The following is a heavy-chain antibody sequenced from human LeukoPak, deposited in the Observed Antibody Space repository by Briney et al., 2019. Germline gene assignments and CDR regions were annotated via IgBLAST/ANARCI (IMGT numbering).Heavy chain of an antibody. CDR2: ISGSGGST. CDR3: AKDLWFGELMMSPFDY. J-gene: IGHJ4*02. V-gene: IGHV3-23*01. CDR1: GFTFSSYA. Sequence: GGSLRLACAASGFTFSSYAMSWVRQAPGKGLEWVSAISGSGGSTYYADSVKGRFTISRDNSENTLYLQMNSLRAEDTAVYYCAKDLWFGELMMSPFDYWGQGTLVTVSS. D-gene: IGHD3-10*01.